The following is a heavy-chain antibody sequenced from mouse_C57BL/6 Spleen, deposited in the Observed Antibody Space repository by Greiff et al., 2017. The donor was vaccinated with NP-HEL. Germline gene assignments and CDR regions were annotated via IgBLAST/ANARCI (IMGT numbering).Heavy chain of an antibody. V-gene: IGHV1-4*01. D-gene: IGHD1-1*01. Sequence: QVHVKQSGAELSRPGASVKMSCKASGYTFTSYTMHWVKQRPGQGLEWIGYINPSSGYTKYNQKFKDKATLTADKSSSTAYMQLSSLTSEDSAVYYCARSFITTVMDYWGQGTSVTVSS. CDR2: INPSSGYT. J-gene: IGHJ4*01. CDR1: GYTFTSYT. CDR3: ARSFITTVMDY.